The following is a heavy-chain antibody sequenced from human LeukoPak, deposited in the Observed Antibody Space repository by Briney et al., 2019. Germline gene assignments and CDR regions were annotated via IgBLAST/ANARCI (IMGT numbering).Heavy chain of an antibody. Sequence: SETLSLTCTVSGGSISSSSYYWGWIRQPPGKGLEWIGSIYYSGSTYYNPSLKSRVTLSVNTSKNQFSLKLSSVTAADTAVYYCARQKGQYYDFWSGYYTAEFDYWGQGTLVTVSS. D-gene: IGHD3-3*01. CDR2: IYYSGST. J-gene: IGHJ4*02. V-gene: IGHV4-39*01. CDR3: ARQKGQYYDFWSGYYTAEFDY. CDR1: GGSISSSSYY.